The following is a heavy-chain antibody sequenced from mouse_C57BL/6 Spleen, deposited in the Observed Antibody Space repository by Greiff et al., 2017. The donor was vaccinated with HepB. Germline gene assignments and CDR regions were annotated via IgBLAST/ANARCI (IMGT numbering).Heavy chain of an antibody. CDR3: ARSGDGYLYFDY. CDR2: INPGSGGT. CDR1: GYAFTNYL. Sequence: VMLVESGAELVRPGTSVKVSCKASGYAFTNYLIEWVKQRPGQGLEWIGVINPGSGGTNYNEKFKGKATLTADKSSSTAYMQLSSLTSEDSAVYFCARSGDGYLYFDYWGQGTTLTVSS. D-gene: IGHD2-3*01. V-gene: IGHV1-54*01. J-gene: IGHJ2*01.